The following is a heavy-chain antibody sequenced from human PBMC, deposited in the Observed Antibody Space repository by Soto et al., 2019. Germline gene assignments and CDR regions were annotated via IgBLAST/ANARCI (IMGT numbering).Heavy chain of an antibody. Sequence: GGSLRLSCAASGFTFSSYAMSWVRQAPGKGLEWVSAISGSGGSTYYADSVKGRFTISRDNSKNTLYLQMNSLRAEDTAVYYCAKGGSITMIVVAISREADAFDIWGQGTMVTVS. CDR3: AKGGSITMIVVAISREADAFDI. V-gene: IGHV3-23*01. J-gene: IGHJ3*02. D-gene: IGHD3-22*01. CDR1: GFTFSSYA. CDR2: ISGSGGST.